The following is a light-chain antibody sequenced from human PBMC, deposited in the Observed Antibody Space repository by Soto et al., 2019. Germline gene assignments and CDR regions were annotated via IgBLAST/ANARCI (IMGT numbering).Light chain of an antibody. CDR3: SSYTNTNTVV. J-gene: IGLJ2*01. CDR2: NVN. V-gene: IGLV2-14*03. CDR1: SSDVGGYDY. Sequence: QSALTQVASVSGSPGQSITISCTGTSSDVGGYDYVSWYQQHPGKAPKLMIYNVNYRPSGVSDRFSGSKSGDTASLTISGLQAEDEANYCSSYTNTNTVVFGGGTKLTVL.